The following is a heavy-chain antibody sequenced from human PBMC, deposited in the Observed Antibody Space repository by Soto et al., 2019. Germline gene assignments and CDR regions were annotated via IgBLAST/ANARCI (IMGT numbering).Heavy chain of an antibody. CDR3: ARAKSHDYGDYGFFFDY. J-gene: IGHJ4*02. Sequence: SETMSVTCAVYGGSCSGYYWSWIRQTQGKGLEWIGEINHSGSTNYNPSLKSRVTISVDTSKNQFSLKLSSVTAADTAVYYCARAKSHDYGDYGFFFDYWGQGTLVTVSS. CDR1: GGSCSGYY. D-gene: IGHD4-17*01. V-gene: IGHV4-34*01. CDR2: INHSGST.